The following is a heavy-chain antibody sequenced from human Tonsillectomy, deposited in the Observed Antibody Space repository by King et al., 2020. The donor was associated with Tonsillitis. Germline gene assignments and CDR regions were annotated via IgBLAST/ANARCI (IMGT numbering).Heavy chain of an antibody. V-gene: IGHV3-30*02. CDR2: VQYDGSSK. CDR1: GFTFSSHD. Sequence: VQLVESGGGVVQPGGSLRLSCAASGFTFSSHDMHWVRQAPGKGLEWVALVQYDGSSKYYADSVQGRFTISRDNSENTLYLQMNSLRAEDTAVYYCATEGRPALIVTIFRTVAFDMWGQGTMVTVSS. D-gene: IGHD3-9*01. J-gene: IGHJ3*02. CDR3: ATEGRPALIVTIFRTVAFDM.